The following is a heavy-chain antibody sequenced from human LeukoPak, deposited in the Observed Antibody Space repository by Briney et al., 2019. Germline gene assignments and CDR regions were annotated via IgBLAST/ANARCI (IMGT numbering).Heavy chain of an antibody. D-gene: IGHD2-2*01. V-gene: IGHV3-21*01. CDR1: GFTFSSYS. J-gene: IGHJ3*02. CDR3: AREGSGNIVVVPAAEQQNDAFDI. CDR2: ISSSSSYI. Sequence: GSLRLSCAASGFTFSSYSMNWVRQAPGKGLEWVSSISSSSSYIYYADSVKGRFTISRDNAKNSLYLQMNSLRAEDTAVYYCAREGSGNIVVVPAAEQQNDAFDIWGQGTMVTVSS.